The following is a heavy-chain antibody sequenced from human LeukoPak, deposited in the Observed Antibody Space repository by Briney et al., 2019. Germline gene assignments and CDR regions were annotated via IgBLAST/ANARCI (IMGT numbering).Heavy chain of an antibody. CDR3: ARMTLILGCVDP. J-gene: IGHJ5*02. CDR1: GGSIISGGCC. V-gene: IGHV4-31*03. D-gene: IGHD3-3*01. Sequence: SQTLSLTCTVSGGSIISGGCCWSWIRQHPGKGLEWIGYIYYSGSTYYNPSLKSRVTISVDTSKNQLSLKLSSVTAADTAVYYCARMTLILGCVDPSGQGTLLTVSS. CDR2: IYYSGST.